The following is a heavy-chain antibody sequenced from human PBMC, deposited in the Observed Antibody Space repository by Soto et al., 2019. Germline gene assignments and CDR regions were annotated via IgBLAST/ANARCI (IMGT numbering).Heavy chain of an antibody. D-gene: IGHD3-10*02. CDR2: IYYSGST. V-gene: IGHV4-59*08. CDR1: GGSISGHY. Sequence: PSETLSLTCNVSGGSISGHYWSWVRQTPGKGLEWIGYIYYSGSTNYNPSLKSRVTISVDTSKNHFSLRLTSVTAADTAVYYYARGPYYVQIENYYYMDVWGKGTTVTVPS. CDR3: ARGPYYVQIENYYYMDV. J-gene: IGHJ6*03.